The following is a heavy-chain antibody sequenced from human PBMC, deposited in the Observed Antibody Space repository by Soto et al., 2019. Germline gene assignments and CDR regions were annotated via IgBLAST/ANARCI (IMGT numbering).Heavy chain of an antibody. CDR2: IIPILGIA. CDR1: GGTFSSYT. V-gene: IGHV1-69*02. J-gene: IGHJ4*02. CDR3: ACGGYCGGDCYSDY. Sequence: QVQLVQSGAEVKKPGSSVKVSCKASGGTFSSYTISWVRQAPGQGLEWMGRIIPILGIANYAQKFQGRVTITADKSTSTAYMELSSLRSEDTAVYYCACGGYCGGDCYSDYWGQGTLVTVSS. D-gene: IGHD2-21*02.